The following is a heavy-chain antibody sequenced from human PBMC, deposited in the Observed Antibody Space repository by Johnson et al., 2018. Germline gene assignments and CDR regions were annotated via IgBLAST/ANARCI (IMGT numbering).Heavy chain of an antibody. CDR2: ISYDGSNK. CDR1: GFTFSTYG. V-gene: IGHV3-33*05. CDR3: AKSSEYFQH. Sequence: QLVESGGGVVQPGRSLRLSCAASGFTFSTYGMHWVRQAPGKGLEWVAVISYDGSNKYYADSVKGRFTISRDNSKNTLYLQMNSLRAEDTAVYYCAKSSEYFQHWGQGTLVTVSS. J-gene: IGHJ1*01.